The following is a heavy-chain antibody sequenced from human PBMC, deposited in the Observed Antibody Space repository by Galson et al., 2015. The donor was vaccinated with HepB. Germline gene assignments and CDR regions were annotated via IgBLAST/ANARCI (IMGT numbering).Heavy chain of an antibody. V-gene: IGHV1-46*01. J-gene: IGHJ4*02. D-gene: IGHD3-22*01. Sequence: SVKVSCKASGYTFSNYYMHWVRQAPGQGLEWTGIINPSGGSTTYAQKFQGRVTMTRDTSTSTVYMELSSLRSEDTAVYYCARDWGYDLSDYYSYYFDYWGQGTLVTVSS. CDR3: ARDWGYDLSDYYSYYFDY. CDR1: GYTFSNYY. CDR2: INPSGGST.